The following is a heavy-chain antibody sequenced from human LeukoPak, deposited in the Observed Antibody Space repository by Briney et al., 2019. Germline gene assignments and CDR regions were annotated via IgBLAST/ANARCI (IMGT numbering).Heavy chain of an antibody. V-gene: IGHV3-23*01. CDR3: AKTYYDFWSGYSAIDY. Sequence: PGGSLRLSCAASGFTFSSYAMSWVRQAPGKGLEWVSAISGSGGSTYYADSVKGRFTISRDNSKNTLYLQMNSLRAEDTAVYYCAKTYYDFWSGYSAIDYWGQGTLVTVSS. J-gene: IGHJ4*02. CDR2: ISGSGGST. CDR1: GFTFSSYA. D-gene: IGHD3-3*01.